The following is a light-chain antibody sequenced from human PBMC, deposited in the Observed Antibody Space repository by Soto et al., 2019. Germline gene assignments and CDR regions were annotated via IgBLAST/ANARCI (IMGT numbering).Light chain of an antibody. CDR1: QTVNNY. CDR2: DVS. Sequence: EIVLTQSPATLSSSPGERATLSCRASQTVNNYLAWYQQKPGQAPRLVIYDVSNRATGIPVRFSGSGSGTDFTLTISSLEPEDFALYYCQQRYDWPLTFGGGTKVEIK. V-gene: IGKV3-11*01. CDR3: QQRYDWPLT. J-gene: IGKJ4*01.